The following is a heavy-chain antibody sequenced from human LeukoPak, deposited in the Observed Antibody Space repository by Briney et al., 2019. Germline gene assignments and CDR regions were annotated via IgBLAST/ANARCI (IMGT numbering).Heavy chain of an antibody. D-gene: IGHD4-17*01. CDR3: AKDRRSNGD. CDR2: ISGSGSGT. CDR1: GFTFTTYA. Sequence: GGSLRLSCAASGFTFTTYAMHWVRQAPGKGLEWVSAISGSGSGTYYADSVKGRFTISRDNSKNTLYLQMNSLRAEDTAVYYCAKDRRSNGDWGQGTLVTVSS. J-gene: IGHJ4*02. V-gene: IGHV3-23*01.